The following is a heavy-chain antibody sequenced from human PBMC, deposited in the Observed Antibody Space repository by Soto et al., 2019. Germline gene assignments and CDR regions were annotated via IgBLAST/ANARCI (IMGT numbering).Heavy chain of an antibody. V-gene: IGHV1-2*04. D-gene: IGHD2-15*01. CDR3: AREWGDPYCIIGRCSRHYSMDV. CDR2: INPNSGGT. CDR1: GYTFTGYY. J-gene: IGHJ6*02. Sequence: ASVKVSCKASGYTFTGYYMHWVRQAPGQGLEWMGWINPNSGGTNYAQKFQGWVTMTRDTSISTAYMELSRLRSDDTAVYYCAREWGDPYCIIGRCSRHYSMDVWGQGTTVTVSS.